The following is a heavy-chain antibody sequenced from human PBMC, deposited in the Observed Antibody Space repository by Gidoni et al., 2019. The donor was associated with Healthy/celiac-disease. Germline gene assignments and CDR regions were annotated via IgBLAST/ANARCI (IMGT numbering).Heavy chain of an antibody. V-gene: IGHV4-39*01. D-gene: IGHD7-27*01. J-gene: IGHJ4*02. Sequence: QLQLQESGPGLVKPSETLSLTCTVSGGSISSSSYYWGWIRQPPGKGLEWSGSIYYSGSTYYNPSLKSRVTISVDTSKNQFSLKLSSVTAADTAVYYCARHITGEPHSPEFDYWGQGTLVTVSS. CDR2: IYYSGST. CDR3: ARHITGEPHSPEFDY. CDR1: GGSISSSSYY.